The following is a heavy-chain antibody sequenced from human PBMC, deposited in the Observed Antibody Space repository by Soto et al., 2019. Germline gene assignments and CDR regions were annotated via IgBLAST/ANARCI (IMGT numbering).Heavy chain of an antibody. CDR2: IYYSGST. J-gene: IGHJ4*02. V-gene: IGHV4-59*01. D-gene: IGHD3-22*01. Sequence: PSETLSLTCTVSGGSISSYYWSWIRQPPGKGLEWIGYIYYSGSTNYNPSLKSRVTISVDTSKNQFSLKLSSVTAADTAVYYCASDYYDSSGYYMGYWGQGTLVTVSS. CDR1: GGSISSYY. CDR3: ASDYYDSSGYYMGY.